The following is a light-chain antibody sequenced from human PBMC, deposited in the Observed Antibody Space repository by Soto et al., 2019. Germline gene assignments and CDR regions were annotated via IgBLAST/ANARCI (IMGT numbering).Light chain of an antibody. Sequence: EIVMTQSPATLSVSPGERATLSCRAIQSVSTTFLVWYLQRPGQSPRLLIYGASTRATGVPARFTGSGSGTDFTLTISSLEPDDFGLYYCQQRRNWPQITFGQGTRLEIK. J-gene: IGKJ5*01. V-gene: IGKV3-11*01. CDR3: QQRRNWPQIT. CDR2: GAS. CDR1: QSVSTTF.